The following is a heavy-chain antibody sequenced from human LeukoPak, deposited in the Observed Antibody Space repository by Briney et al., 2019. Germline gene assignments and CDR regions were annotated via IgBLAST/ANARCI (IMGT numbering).Heavy chain of an antibody. D-gene: IGHD3-3*01. V-gene: IGHV4-4*02. CDR3: AREGGFYRPLDY. J-gene: IGHJ4*02. Sequence: TLSLTCGVSGXSVINTNWWTWVRQPPGKGLEWIGEVHLDGRTNYNPSLESRLTMSVDVSENQVSLKLTSVTAADTAVYYCAREGGFYRPLDYSGQGTLVTVSS. CDR2: VHLDGRT. CDR1: GXSVINTNW.